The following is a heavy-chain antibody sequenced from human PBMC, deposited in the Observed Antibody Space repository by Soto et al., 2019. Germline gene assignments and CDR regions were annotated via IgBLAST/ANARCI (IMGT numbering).Heavy chain of an antibody. V-gene: IGHV4-59*01. Sequence: SETLSLTGTVSGGSMNNFYWSWIRQPPGRGLEWIGNIFYSGGTNYNPSLKSRVTISVDTSKNKFSLNLNSLTAADTAVYYCARGQGAAHSYYGRGGWGQGHTVTVSS. CDR1: GGSMNNFY. J-gene: IGHJ6*02. D-gene: IGHD6-6*01. CDR2: IFYSGGT. CDR3: ARGQGAAHSYYGRGG.